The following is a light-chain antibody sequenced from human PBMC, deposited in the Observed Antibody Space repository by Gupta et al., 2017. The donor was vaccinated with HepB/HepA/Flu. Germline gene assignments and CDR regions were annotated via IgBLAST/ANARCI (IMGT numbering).Light chain of an antibody. CDR2: GAS. CDR1: QDISDY. Sequence: DIQMTQSPSSLSASIGGRVTITCRASQDISDYLAWYQQKPGKVPKLLIHGASTLQSGVPSRFSGSGSGTDFTLTISSLQPEDVATYYCQKDHTAPLTFGGGTKVEIK. V-gene: IGKV1-27*01. CDR3: QKDHTAPLT. J-gene: IGKJ4*01.